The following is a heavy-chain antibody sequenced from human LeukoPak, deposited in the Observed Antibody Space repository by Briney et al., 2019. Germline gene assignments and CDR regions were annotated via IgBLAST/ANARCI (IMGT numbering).Heavy chain of an antibody. CDR1: GYTFTGYY. J-gene: IGHJ4*02. CDR2: INPNSGGT. CDR3: AVLEGVATIPPY. V-gene: IGHV1-2*02. D-gene: IGHD5-12*01. Sequence: ASVKVSCKASGYTFTGYYMHWVRQAPGQGLEWMGWINPNSGGTNYAQKFQGRVTITADKSTSTAYMELSSLRSEDTAVYYCAVLEGVATIPPYWGQGTLVTVSS.